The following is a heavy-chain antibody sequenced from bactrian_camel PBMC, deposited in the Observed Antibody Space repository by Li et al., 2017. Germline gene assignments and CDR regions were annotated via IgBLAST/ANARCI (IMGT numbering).Heavy chain of an antibody. D-gene: IGHD1*01. CDR2: LYTGGGST. CDR3: ATGRCANGLHAAGGFDI. J-gene: IGHJ4*01. CDR1: GYTYLTYC. V-gene: IGHV3S1*01. Sequence: HVQLVESGGGSVQAGGSLKLSCDSTGYTYLTYCMGWFRQAPGKEREAVASLYTGGGSTWYADSVKDRFTLRIYQESNKNTPYLQMNDLKHEDSAMYYCATGRCANGLHAAGGFDIWGQGTQVTVS.